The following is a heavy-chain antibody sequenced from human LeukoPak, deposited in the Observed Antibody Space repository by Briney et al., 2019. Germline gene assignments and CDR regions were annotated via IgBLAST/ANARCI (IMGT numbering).Heavy chain of an antibody. CDR3: EATPPGVEWKFTYYFDY. V-gene: IGHV1-58*01. Sequence: SVKVSCKASGFRFTSSAVQWVRQARGERLEWIGWIVVGSGNRNYAQKFRERVTISRDMPTSTAYMELNSLGSEDTAVYYCEATPPGVEWKFTYYFDYWGQGTLVTVSS. J-gene: IGHJ4*02. CDR2: IVVGSGNR. CDR1: GFRFTSSA. D-gene: IGHD3-3*01.